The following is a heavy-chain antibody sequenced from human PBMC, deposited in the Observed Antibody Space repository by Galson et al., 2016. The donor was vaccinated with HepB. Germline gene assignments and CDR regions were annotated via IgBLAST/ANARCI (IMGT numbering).Heavy chain of an antibody. CDR2: ISASGANT. V-gene: IGHV3-23*01. CDR3: VKHPVTTFDILTEYDGDV. CDR1: GFTFSAYA. Sequence: SLRLSCAASGFTFSAYAMAWARQAPGKGLELVSGISASGANTYYADSVQGRFAIFRDNSKKTLYLQLKSLRAEDTANYYCVKHPVTTFDILTEYDGDVWGQGTTVYVSS. D-gene: IGHD3-9*01. J-gene: IGHJ6*02.